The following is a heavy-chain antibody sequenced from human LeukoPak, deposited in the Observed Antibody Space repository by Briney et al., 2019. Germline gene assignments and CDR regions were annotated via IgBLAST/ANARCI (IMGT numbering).Heavy chain of an antibody. CDR1: GFTFSSYE. J-gene: IGHJ4*02. CDR3: ARVRYYYGSGSPDY. D-gene: IGHD3-10*01. V-gene: IGHV3-48*03. Sequence: GGSLRLSCAASGFTFSSYEMNWVRQAPGKGLEWVSYISSSGSTIYYADSVKGRFTISRDNAKNSLYPQMNSLRAEDTAVYYCARVRYYYGSGSPDYWGQGTLVTVSS. CDR2: ISSSGSTI.